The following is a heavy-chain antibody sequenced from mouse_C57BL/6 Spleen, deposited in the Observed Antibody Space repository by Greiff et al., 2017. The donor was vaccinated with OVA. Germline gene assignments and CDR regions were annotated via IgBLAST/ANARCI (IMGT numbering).Heavy chain of an antibody. V-gene: IGHV1-15*01. CDR3: TRCGTTVHWYFDV. CDR2: IDPETGGT. Sequence: QVQLQQSGAELVRPGASVTLSCKASGYTFTDYEMHWVKQTPVHGLEWIGAIDPETGGTAYNQKFKGKAILTADKSSSTAYMELRSLTSEDSAVYYCTRCGTTVHWYFDVWGTGTTVTVSS. CDR1: GYTFTDYE. D-gene: IGHD2-14*01. J-gene: IGHJ1*03.